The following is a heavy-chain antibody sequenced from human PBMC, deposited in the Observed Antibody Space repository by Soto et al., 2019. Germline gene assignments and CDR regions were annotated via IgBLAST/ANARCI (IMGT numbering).Heavy chain of an antibody. CDR3: ARDKGIVGATW. Sequence: GGSLRLSCAASGFTFSSYSMHWVRQAPGKGLEWVSSINSRSSYIYYADSVKGRFTISRDNAKNSLYLQMNSLRVEDTAVYYCARDKGIVGATWWGQGTLVTVSS. J-gene: IGHJ4*02. CDR2: INSRSSYI. V-gene: IGHV3-21*01. D-gene: IGHD1-26*01. CDR1: GFTFSSYS.